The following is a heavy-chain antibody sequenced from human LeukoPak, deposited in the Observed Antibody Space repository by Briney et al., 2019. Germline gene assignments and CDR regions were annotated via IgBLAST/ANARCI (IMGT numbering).Heavy chain of an antibody. CDR3: ARDPGGATGYFDY. D-gene: IGHD1-26*01. CDR1: GDSISSGNW. V-gene: IGHV4-4*02. CDR2: IYYSGST. J-gene: IGHJ4*02. Sequence: PSGTLSLTCAVSGDSISSGNWWSWVRQPPGKGLEWIGEIYYSGSTNYNPSLKSRVTISVDKSKNQFSLKLSSVTAADTAVYYCARDPGGATGYFDYWGQGTLVTVSS.